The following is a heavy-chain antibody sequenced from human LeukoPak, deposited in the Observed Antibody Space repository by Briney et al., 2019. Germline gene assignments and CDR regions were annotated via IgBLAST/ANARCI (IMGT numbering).Heavy chain of an antibody. CDR3: ARLYYYGSGSYYNRYYSYYMDV. D-gene: IGHD3-10*01. Sequence: SETLSLTCTVSGYSISSGYYWSWIRQPPGKGLEWIGEINHSGSTNYNPSLKSRVTISVDTSKNQFSLKLSSVTAADTAVYYCARLYYYGSGSYYNRYYSYYMDVWGRGTTVTISS. CDR2: INHSGST. V-gene: IGHV4-34*01. J-gene: IGHJ6*03. CDR1: GYSISSGYY.